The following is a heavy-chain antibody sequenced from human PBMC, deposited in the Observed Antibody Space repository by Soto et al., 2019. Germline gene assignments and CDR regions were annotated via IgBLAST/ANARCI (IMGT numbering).Heavy chain of an antibody. CDR1: GGSISSYY. CDR3: ARDLWGYCGTDCYPLDV. Sequence: SGSLSLTCTVAGGSISSYYWSWIRQPPWKGLEWIGYMYNTGSTIYNPSLKSRVTISVDTSKNQFSLKLNSVTAADTAVYYCARDLWGYCGTDCYPLDVWGQGTTVTVS. CDR2: MYNTGST. V-gene: IGHV4-59*01. J-gene: IGHJ6*02. D-gene: IGHD2-21*02.